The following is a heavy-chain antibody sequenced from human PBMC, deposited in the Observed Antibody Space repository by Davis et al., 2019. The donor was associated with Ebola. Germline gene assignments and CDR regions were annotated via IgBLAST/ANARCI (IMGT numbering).Heavy chain of an antibody. Sequence: GESLKISCAASGFTFSSYAMHWVRQAPGKGLEWVAVISYDGSNKYYADSVKGRFTISRDNSKNTLYLQVNSLRDEGTAVYYCARSGYSYGYATTQGDYWGQGTLVTVSS. D-gene: IGHD5-18*01. J-gene: IGHJ4*02. CDR3: ARSGYSYGYATTQGDY. CDR1: GFTFSSYA. CDR2: ISYDGSNK. V-gene: IGHV3-30*04.